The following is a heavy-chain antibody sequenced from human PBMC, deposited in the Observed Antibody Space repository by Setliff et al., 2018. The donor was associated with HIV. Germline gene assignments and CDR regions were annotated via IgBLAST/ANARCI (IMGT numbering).Heavy chain of an antibody. CDR2: MNPNSGNT. Sequence: ASVKVSCKASGYTFSSYDINWVRQATGQGLEWMGWMNPNSGNTGYAQKFQGRVTMTRNTSISTAYMELSSLRFEDTAVYYCARVRRGSSWTLTTLRTFDYWGQGTLGTVSS. CDR1: GYTFSSYD. V-gene: IGHV1-8*02. D-gene: IGHD4-17*01. CDR3: ARVRRGSSWTLTTLRTFDY. J-gene: IGHJ4*02.